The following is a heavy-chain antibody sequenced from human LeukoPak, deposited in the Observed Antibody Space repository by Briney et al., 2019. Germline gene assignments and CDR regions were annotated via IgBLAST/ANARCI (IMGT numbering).Heavy chain of an antibody. Sequence: LKPSETLSLTCAVYGGSFSGYYWSWIRQPPGKGLEWIGEINHSGSTNYNPSLKSRVTISVDTSKNQFSLKLSSVTAADTAVYCCARVDSGSYYVKLLDYWGQGTLVTVSS. CDR3: ARVDSGSYYVKLLDY. CDR2: INHSGST. J-gene: IGHJ4*02. CDR1: GGSFSGYY. V-gene: IGHV4-34*01. D-gene: IGHD1-26*01.